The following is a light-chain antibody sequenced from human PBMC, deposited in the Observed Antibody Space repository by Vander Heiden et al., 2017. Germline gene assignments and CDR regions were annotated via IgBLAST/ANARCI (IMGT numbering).Light chain of an antibody. CDR3: AAWDDSLNGLV. J-gene: IGLJ1*01. CDR2: SNN. Sequence: QSLLTQPPSASGTPGQRFTISCSGSSSNIGSNTVNWYQQLPGTAPNLLIYSNNQRPSGVPDRFSGSKSGTSASLAISGLQSEDEADYYCAAWDDSLNGLVFGTGTKVTVL. CDR1: SSNIGSNT. V-gene: IGLV1-44*01.